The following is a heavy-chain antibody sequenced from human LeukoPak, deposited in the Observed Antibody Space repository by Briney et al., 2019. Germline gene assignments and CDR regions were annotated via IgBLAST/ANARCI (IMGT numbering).Heavy chain of an antibody. V-gene: IGHV3-30*18. J-gene: IGHJ4*02. CDR1: GFTFSSYG. CDR3: AKVRGVVRSGDYFDY. CDR2: ISYDGSNK. Sequence: PGGSLRLSCAASGFTFSSYGMNWVRQAPGKGLEGGAVISYDGSNKYYADSVKGRFTISRDNSKNTLYLQMNSLRAEDTAVYYCAKVRGVVRSGDYFDYWGQGTLVTVSS. D-gene: IGHD3-10*01.